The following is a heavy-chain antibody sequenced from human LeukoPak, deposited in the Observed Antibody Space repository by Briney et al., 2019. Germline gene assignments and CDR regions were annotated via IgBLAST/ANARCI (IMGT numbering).Heavy chain of an antibody. J-gene: IGHJ6*03. D-gene: IGHD5-12*01. V-gene: IGHV5-51*01. CDR3: ARQGRLRSYYYYYMDV. Sequence: GESLKISCKGSGYSFTGYWIGWVRQMPGKGLEWMGIIYPGDSDTRYSPSFQGQVTISADKSISTAYLQWSSLKASDTAMYYCARQGRLRSYYYYYMDVWGKGTTVTVSS. CDR1: GYSFTGYW. CDR2: IYPGDSDT.